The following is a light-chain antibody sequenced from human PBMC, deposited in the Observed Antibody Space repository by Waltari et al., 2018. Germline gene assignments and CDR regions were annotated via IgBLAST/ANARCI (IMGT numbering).Light chain of an antibody. Sequence: SALTQPASVSASPGQSITLSCTGSSSDIGSYALVAWYQQPPGQAPHLLIYEVDKRPSRGCCRVSGSQSGNAASLTVSGLQPEDEGHYFCSSCACGGPWVFGGGTLLTVL. V-gene: IGLV2-23*02. CDR3: SSCACGGPWV. CDR2: EVD. J-gene: IGLJ2*01. CDR1: SSDIGSYAL.